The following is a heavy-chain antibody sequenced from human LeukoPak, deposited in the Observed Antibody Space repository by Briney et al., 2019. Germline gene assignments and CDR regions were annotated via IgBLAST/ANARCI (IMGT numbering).Heavy chain of an antibody. CDR2: IYYSGST. J-gene: IGHJ4*02. V-gene: IGHV4-39*01. CDR3: ANRWNEPGPPDY. CDR1: GGSISSSSYY. D-gene: IGHD1-1*01. Sequence: SETLSLTCTVSGGSISSSSYYWGWIRQPPGKGLEWIGSIYYSGSTYYNPSLKSRVTISVDTSKNQFSLKLSSVTAADTAVYYCANRWNEPGPPDYWGQGTLVTVSS.